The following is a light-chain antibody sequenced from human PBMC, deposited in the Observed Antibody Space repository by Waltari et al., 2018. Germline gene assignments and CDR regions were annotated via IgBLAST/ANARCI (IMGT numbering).Light chain of an antibody. CDR3: QQYGSSSWT. Sequence: EVVLTQSPGTLSLSPGERATLSCRASQSVSSSYLAWYQQKLGQAPRLLMYGASSRATGIPDRFSGSVSGTDFTLTISRLEPEDFAVYYCQQYGSSSWTFGQGTKVEIK. CDR2: GAS. V-gene: IGKV3-20*01. J-gene: IGKJ1*01. CDR1: QSVSSSY.